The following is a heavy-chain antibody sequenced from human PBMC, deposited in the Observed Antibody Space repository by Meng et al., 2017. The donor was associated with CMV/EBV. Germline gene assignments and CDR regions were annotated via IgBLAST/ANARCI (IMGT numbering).Heavy chain of an antibody. Sequence: QGLLVQSGAEVKKPGASVTVSCKASGYTFTSYYIHWVRQAPGQGLEWMGIINPSGGSTSYAQKFQGRVTMTRDTSTSTVYMELSSLRSEDTAVYYCALAEYSSSLFDYWGQGTLVTVSS. CDR2: INPSGGST. D-gene: IGHD6-13*01. J-gene: IGHJ4*02. V-gene: IGHV1-46*01. CDR1: GYTFTSYY. CDR3: ALAEYSSSLFDY.